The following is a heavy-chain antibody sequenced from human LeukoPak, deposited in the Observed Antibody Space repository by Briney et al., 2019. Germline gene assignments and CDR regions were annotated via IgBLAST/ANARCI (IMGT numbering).Heavy chain of an antibody. D-gene: IGHD1-1*01. J-gene: IGHJ4*02. CDR1: GGSISSSSYY. CDR2: IYYSGST. V-gene: IGHV4-39*01. Sequence: PSETLSLTCTVSGGSISSSSYYWGWIRQPRGKGLEWIGSIYYSGSTYYNPSLKSRVTISVDTSKNQFSLKLSSVTAADTAVYYCARRGGNSNDYWGQGTLVTVSS. CDR3: ARRGGNSNDY.